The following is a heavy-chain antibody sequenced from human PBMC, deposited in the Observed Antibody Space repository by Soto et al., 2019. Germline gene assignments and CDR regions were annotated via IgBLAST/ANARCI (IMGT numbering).Heavy chain of an antibody. J-gene: IGHJ4*02. CDR3: AKDNEGVTAAGLFDY. CDR1: GFAFSSSG. D-gene: IGHD6-13*01. CDR2: ISYDGSTK. Sequence: QVQLVESGGGVVQPGRSLRLSCAASGFAFSSSGMHWVRQAPGKGLEWVAVISYDGSTKHHADSVKGRFTISRDNSKNTLYLQMNSLRAEDKAVYYCAKDNEGVTAAGLFDYWGQGTLVTVSS. V-gene: IGHV3-30*18.